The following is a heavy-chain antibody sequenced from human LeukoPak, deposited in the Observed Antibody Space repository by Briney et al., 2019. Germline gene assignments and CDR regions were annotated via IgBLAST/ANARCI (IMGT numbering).Heavy chain of an antibody. CDR2: MNQDGSEI. CDR1: GFTFSRYW. CDR3: TRTPDGVDY. J-gene: IGHJ4*02. V-gene: IGHV3-7*01. D-gene: IGHD3-10*01. Sequence: PGGSLRLSCVGSGFTFSRYWLNWVRQAPGKGLEWVANMNQDGSEIYYLDSVKGRFTISRDTAKNSVYLQMNGLKAEDTAVYYCTRTPDGVDYWGQGTLVTVSS.